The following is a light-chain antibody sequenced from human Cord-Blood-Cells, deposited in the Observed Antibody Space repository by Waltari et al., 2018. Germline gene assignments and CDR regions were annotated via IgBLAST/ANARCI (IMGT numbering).Light chain of an antibody. CDR3: CSYAGSYTYV. Sequence: QSALTQPSSVSGSPGQSVTISCTGTSSDVGGYNYGPWYQQHPGKAPKHMIYDVSKLPSGVPDRFSGSKSGNTASLTISGLQAEDEADYYCCSYAGSYTYVFGTGTKVTVL. V-gene: IGLV2-11*01. CDR2: DVS. CDR1: SSDVGGYNY. J-gene: IGLJ1*01.